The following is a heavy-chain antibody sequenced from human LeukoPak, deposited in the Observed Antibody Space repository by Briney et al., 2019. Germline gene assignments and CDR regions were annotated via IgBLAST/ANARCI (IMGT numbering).Heavy chain of an antibody. CDR3: ARARGTWADY. V-gene: IGHV4-30-2*01. J-gene: IGHJ4*02. CDR2: IYHSGST. D-gene: IGHD7-27*01. CDR1: GASISSRNHY. Sequence: SETLSLTCTVSGASISSRNHYWSWIRQPPGKGLEWIGYIYHSGSTYHNPSLKSRVTISVDRSKNQFSLKLSSVTAADTAVYYCARARGTWADYWGQGTLVTVSS.